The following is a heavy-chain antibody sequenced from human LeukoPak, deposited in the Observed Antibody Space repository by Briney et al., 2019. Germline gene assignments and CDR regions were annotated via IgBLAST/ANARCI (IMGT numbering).Heavy chain of an antibody. CDR3: TLQGGTLIHYRYVAY. CDR2: ILYYGNNK. D-gene: IGHD4-11*01. CDR1: GFIFGSYT. V-gene: IGHV3-30*01. Sequence: PGGLLRISCAASGFIFGSYTEHWVRQAPPGELQWVAAILYYGNNKFYAHSVRGRFTISIDSSKNTLYLEMNNLRPEDTAIYYWTLQGGTLIHYRYVAYWGQGTLVTVSS. J-gene: IGHJ4*02.